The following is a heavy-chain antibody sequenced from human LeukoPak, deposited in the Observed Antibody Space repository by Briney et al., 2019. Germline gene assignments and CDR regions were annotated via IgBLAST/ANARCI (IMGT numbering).Heavy chain of an antibody. CDR3: ARGGYLPEVWFDP. CDR1: GGSISSGSYY. Sequence: SETLSLTCTVSGGSISSGSYYWSWIRQPAGKGLEWIGRIYTSGSTNYNPSLKSRVTISVDTSKNQFSLKLSSVTAEDTAVYYCARGGYLPEVWFDPWGQGTLVTVSS. V-gene: IGHV4-61*02. D-gene: IGHD5-18*01. J-gene: IGHJ5*02. CDR2: IYTSGST.